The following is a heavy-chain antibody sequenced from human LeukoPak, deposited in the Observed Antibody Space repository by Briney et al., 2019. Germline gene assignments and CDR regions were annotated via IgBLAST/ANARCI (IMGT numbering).Heavy chain of an antibody. CDR2: IKQDESEK. J-gene: IGHJ4*02. D-gene: IGHD1-26*01. V-gene: IGHV3-7*03. Sequence: GGSLRLSCAAFGFTLSRYWMSWVRQAPGEGPEWVANIKQDESEKDYADSVRGRFTISRDNAKNSLFLQMNSLRAEDTALYYCATYSGVHHKTFDDWGQGTLVTVSS. CDR3: ATYSGVHHKTFDD. CDR1: GFTLSRYW.